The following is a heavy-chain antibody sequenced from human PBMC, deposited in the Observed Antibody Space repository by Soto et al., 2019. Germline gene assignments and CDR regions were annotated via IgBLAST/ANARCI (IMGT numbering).Heavy chain of an antibody. CDR1: GGSISSYY. Sequence: QVQLQESGPGLVKPSETLSLTCTVSGGSISSYYWSWIRQPPGKGLEWIGYIYYSGSTNYNPSLKSRVAISVDTSKNQFSRKLSSVTAADTAVYYCASSNIAAAGFYCYALDVWGRGTTVTVSS. CDR3: ASSNIAAAGFYCYALDV. D-gene: IGHD6-13*01. V-gene: IGHV4-59*01. CDR2: IYYSGST. J-gene: IGHJ6*02.